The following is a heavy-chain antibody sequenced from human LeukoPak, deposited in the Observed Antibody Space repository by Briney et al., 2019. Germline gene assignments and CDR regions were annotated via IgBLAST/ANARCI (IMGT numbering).Heavy chain of an antibody. J-gene: IGHJ4*02. D-gene: IGHD1-1*01. Sequence: PGGSLRLSCAASGFTFSDYAMPWVRQAPGKGLEFVSVIGPIGVYTYYANSVKGRFTISRDNSKSTVSLQMGSLRDEDMAVYYCARSPPGRTNWNYYDYWGRGTLVTVSS. CDR2: IGPIGVYT. CDR3: ARSPPGRTNWNYYDY. CDR1: GFTFSDYA. V-gene: IGHV3-64*01.